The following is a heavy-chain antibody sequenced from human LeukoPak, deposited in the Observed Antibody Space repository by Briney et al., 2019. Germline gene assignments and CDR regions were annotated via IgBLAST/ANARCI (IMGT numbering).Heavy chain of an antibody. J-gene: IGHJ4*02. V-gene: IGHV3-74*01. CDR1: GNYW. CDR3: VSFYETY. CDR2: INGDGSWT. Sequence: GGSLRLSCAASGNYWMHWVRQAPGKGLVWVTHINGDGSWTTYADSVKGRFTISKDNAKNTVYLQMNNLRAEDTAVYYCVSFYETYWGRGTLVTVSS. D-gene: IGHD2-2*01.